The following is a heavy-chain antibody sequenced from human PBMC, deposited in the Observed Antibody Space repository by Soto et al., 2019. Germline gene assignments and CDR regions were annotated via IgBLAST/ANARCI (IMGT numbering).Heavy chain of an antibody. CDR2: VYHSGST. CDR3: ATTSTSRTLFHY. V-gene: IGHV4-4*02. Sequence: QVQLQESGPGLVKPSGTLSLTCAVSGGSISTSNWWSWVRQPPGKGLEWIGEVYHSGSTNYNPSFKSRVAISAATSQNHFSPKLTSVTAAHTALYYSATTSTSRTLFHYWGQGSLVTVSS. J-gene: IGHJ4*02. D-gene: IGHD2-2*01. CDR1: GGSISTSNW.